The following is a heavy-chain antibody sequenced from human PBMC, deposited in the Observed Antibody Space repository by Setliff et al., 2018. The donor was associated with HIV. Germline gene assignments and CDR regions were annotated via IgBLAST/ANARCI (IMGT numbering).Heavy chain of an antibody. CDR2: IYSSGST. CDR1: GGSISSVSYY. Sequence: PSETLSLTCTVSGGSISSVSYYWTWIRQPAGKGLEWIGRIYSSGSTNYNPSLKSRVTISADTSKNQFSLRLKSVTAAETAVYYCARGGDGYNPGGGTFDHWGQGTLVTVSS. V-gene: IGHV4-61*02. CDR3: ARGGDGYNPGGGTFDH. D-gene: IGHD1-1*01. J-gene: IGHJ4*02.